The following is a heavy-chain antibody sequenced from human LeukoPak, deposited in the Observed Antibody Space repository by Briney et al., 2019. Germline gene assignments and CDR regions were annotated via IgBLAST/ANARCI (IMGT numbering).Heavy chain of an antibody. V-gene: IGHV3-7*04. Sequence: PGGSLRLSCAASGFSVSNSYMTWVRQAAGKGLEWVANIKQDGSEKYYVDSVKGRFTISRDNAKNSLYLQMNSLRAEDTAVYYYARQNYDAGMDVWGQGTTVTVSS. CDR2: IKQDGSEK. CDR1: GFSVSNSY. D-gene: IGHD3-22*01. J-gene: IGHJ6*02. CDR3: ARQNYDAGMDV.